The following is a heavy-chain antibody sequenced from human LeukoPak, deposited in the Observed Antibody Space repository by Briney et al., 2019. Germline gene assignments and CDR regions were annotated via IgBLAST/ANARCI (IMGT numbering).Heavy chain of an antibody. V-gene: IGHV3-23*01. CDR3: AKEPHILTGYYTDYFDS. J-gene: IGHJ4*02. D-gene: IGHD3-9*01. Sequence: GGSLRLSCAASGFTFTSSAMSWVRQAPGKGLEWVSVISGSGHTTDYADSPKGRFTVSRDNSKNTLYLQMNSLRAEDTAVYFCAKEPHILTGYYTDYFDSWGQGTLVTVSS. CDR1: GFTFTSSA. CDR2: ISGSGHTT.